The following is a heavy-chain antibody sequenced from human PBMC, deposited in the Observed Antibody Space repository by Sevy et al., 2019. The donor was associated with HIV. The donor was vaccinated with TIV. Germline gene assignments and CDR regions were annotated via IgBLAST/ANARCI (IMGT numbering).Heavy chain of an antibody. D-gene: IGHD5-18*01. CDR1: GFTFSSYA. CDR2: ISYDGSKK. Sequence: GGSLRLSCAASGFTFSSYAMHWVRQAPGKGLEWVAVISYDGSKKYYADSVKGRFTISRDNSKNTLYLQMNSLRAEDTAVYYWAREEVDTAMVISDYYYCMDVWGKGTTVTVSS. J-gene: IGHJ6*03. V-gene: IGHV3-30-3*01. CDR3: AREEVDTAMVISDYYYCMDV.